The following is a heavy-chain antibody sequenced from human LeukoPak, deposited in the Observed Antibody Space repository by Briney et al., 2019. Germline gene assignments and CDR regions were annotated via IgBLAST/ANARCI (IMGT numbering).Heavy chain of an antibody. D-gene: IGHD1-1*01. CDR2: IIPIFGTA. J-gene: IGHJ4*02. CDR1: GGTFSSYA. Sequence: SVKVSCKASGGTFSSYAISWVRQAPGQGLEWMGGIIPIFGTANYAQKFQGRVTITADESTSTAYMELSSLGSEDTAVYYCASWRRYNWNDEFDYWGQGTLVTVSS. CDR3: ASWRRYNWNDEFDY. V-gene: IGHV1-69*01.